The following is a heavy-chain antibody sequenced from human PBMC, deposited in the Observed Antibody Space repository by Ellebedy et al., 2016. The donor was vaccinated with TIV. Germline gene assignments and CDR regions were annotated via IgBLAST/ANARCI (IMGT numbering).Heavy chain of an antibody. D-gene: IGHD3-10*01. Sequence: SETLSLXXAVYGASFSGYYWSWIRQPPGKGLEWIGEINHSGSTNYNPSLKSRVTISVDTSKNQFSLKLSSVTAADTAVYYCTRGRFSSIGFNPWGQGTLVTVSS. CDR3: TRGRFSSIGFNP. CDR2: INHSGST. CDR1: GASFSGYY. J-gene: IGHJ5*02. V-gene: IGHV4-34*01.